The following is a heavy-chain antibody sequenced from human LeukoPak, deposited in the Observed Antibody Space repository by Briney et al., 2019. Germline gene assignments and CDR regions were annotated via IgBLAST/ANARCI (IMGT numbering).Heavy chain of an antibody. CDR2: INQDGSEE. CDR3: ARSPNAFDI. CDR1: GFTFSSYR. V-gene: IGHV3-7*01. J-gene: IGHJ3*02. Sequence: PGGSLSLSCAASGFTFSSYRMNWVRQAPGKALEWVANINQDGSEEYYVDSVKGRFTISRDNAKNSLYLQMNSLRDEDTAVYYCARSPNAFDIWGQGTMVTVSS.